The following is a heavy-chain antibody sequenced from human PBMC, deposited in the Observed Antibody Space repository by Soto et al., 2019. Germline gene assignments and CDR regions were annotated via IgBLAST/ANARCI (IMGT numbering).Heavy chain of an antibody. V-gene: IGHV1-3*01. CDR1: GYTFTSYA. J-gene: IGHJ3*02. D-gene: IGHD3-3*01. CDR3: ARGAIFGVGTLGAFDI. Sequence: QVQLVQSGAEVKKPGASVKVSCKASGYTFTSYAMHWVRQAPGQRREWMGWINAGNGNTKYSQKLQGRVTITRDTSASTAYMELSSLRSEDTAVYYCARGAIFGVGTLGAFDIWGQGTMVTVSS. CDR2: INAGNGNT.